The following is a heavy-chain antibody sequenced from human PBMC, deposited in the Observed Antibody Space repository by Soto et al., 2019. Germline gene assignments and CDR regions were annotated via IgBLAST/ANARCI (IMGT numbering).Heavy chain of an antibody. J-gene: IGHJ4*02. CDR3: MLGSGWKDFDY. V-gene: IGHV4-30-4*01. CDR1: GGSISSGDYY. D-gene: IGHD3-22*01. Sequence: CTVSGGSISSGDYYWSWIRQPPGKGLEWIGYIYYSGSTYYNPSLKSRVTISVDTSKNQFSLKLRSVTAADTAVYYCMLGSGWKDFDYWGQGTLVTVSS. CDR2: IYYSGST.